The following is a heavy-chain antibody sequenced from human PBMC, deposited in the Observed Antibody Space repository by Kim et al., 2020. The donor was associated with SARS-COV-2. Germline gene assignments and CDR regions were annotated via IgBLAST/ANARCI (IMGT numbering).Heavy chain of an antibody. CDR1: GYTFTGYY. V-gene: IGHV1-2*06. Sequence: ASVKVSCKASGYTFTGYYMHWVRQAPGQGLEWMGRINPNSGGTNYAQKFQGRVTMTRDTSISTAYMELSRLRSDDTAVYYCARVGEGSGYPWYYGMDVWGQGTTVTVSS. CDR3: ARVGEGSGYPWYYGMDV. J-gene: IGHJ6*02. CDR2: INPNSGGT. D-gene: IGHD5-12*01.